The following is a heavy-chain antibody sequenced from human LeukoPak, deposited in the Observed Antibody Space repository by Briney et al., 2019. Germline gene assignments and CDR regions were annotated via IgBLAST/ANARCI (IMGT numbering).Heavy chain of an antibody. J-gene: IGHJ3*02. CDR3: ARVVRGFDDFEI. Sequence: PSETLSLTCAVYGGSFSGYYWSWIRQPPGKGLEWIGEINHSGSTNYNPSLKNRVTISVDTSKNQFSLKLSSVTAADTAVYYCARVVRGFDDFEIWGQGTMVTVSS. V-gene: IGHV4-34*01. CDR1: GGSFSGYY. CDR2: INHSGST. D-gene: IGHD2-2*01.